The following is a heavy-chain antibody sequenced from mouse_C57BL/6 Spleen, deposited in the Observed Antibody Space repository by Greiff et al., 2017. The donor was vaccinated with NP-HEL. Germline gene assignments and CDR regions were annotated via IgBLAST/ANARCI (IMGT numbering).Heavy chain of an antibody. CDR3: ARGGVTTVVATEGFAY. J-gene: IGHJ3*01. CDR2: INPGSGGT. V-gene: IGHV1-54*01. Sequence: VQLQQSGAELVRPGTSVKVSCKASGYAFTNYLIEWVKQRPGQGLEWIGVINPGSGGTNYNEKFKGKATLTADKSSSTAYMQLSSLTSEDSAVYFCARGGVTTVVATEGFAYWGQGTLVTVSA. D-gene: IGHD1-1*01. CDR1: GYAFTNYL.